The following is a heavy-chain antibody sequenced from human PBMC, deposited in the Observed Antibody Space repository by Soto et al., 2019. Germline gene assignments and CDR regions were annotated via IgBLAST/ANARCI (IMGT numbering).Heavy chain of an antibody. CDR3: ARGRPVGETLRWFGP. V-gene: IGHV1-3*01. CDR1: GYSFTNYA. CDR2: INPDSGNT. J-gene: IGHJ5*02. D-gene: IGHD1-26*01. Sequence: RASVKVSCKASGYSFTNYAIHWVRQAPGQRLEWMGWINPDSGNTKYSQKFEVRVSITRDTSANSVYLELSSLTSEDTAIYYCARGRPVGETLRWFGPWGQGTLVTVSS.